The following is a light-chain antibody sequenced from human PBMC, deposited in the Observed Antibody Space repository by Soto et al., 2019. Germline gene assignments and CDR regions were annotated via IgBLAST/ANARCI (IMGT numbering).Light chain of an antibody. Sequence: VLTQPASVSGSPGQSIAISCTGTSSDVGGYSYVSWYQQQPGKAPKLVISDVSNRPSGVSDRFSGSKSGNTASLTISGLQTEDEADYYCASYTTSSTYVFGTGTKVTVL. J-gene: IGLJ1*01. CDR3: ASYTTSSTYV. V-gene: IGLV2-14*01. CDR2: DVS. CDR1: SSDVGGYSY.